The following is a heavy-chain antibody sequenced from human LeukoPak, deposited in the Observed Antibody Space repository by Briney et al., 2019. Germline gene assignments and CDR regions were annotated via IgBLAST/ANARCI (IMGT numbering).Heavy chain of an antibody. D-gene: IGHD6-13*01. CDR2: IHHSGTS. CDR3: ASLMGSGSWYSWFDP. J-gene: IGHJ5*02. Sequence: PGTLSLTCAVSGASISSGDWWSWVRQPPGKGLEWIGEIHHSGTSIYNPSLTSRVTISADKSKNQFSLKVTSVTAADTAVYYCASLMGSGSWYSWFDPWGQGTLVTVSS. V-gene: IGHV4-4*03. CDR1: GASISSGDW.